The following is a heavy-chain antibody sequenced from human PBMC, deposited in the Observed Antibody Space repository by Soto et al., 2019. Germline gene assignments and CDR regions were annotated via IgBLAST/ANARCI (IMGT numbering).Heavy chain of an antibody. J-gene: IGHJ6*02. CDR3: VSPRYSYGSYYYGMDV. CDR2: ISGSGGST. V-gene: IGHV3-23*01. Sequence: PGGSLRLSCTVSGITFSAYAMTWVRQPPGKGLEWVSAISGSGGSTYYADSVKGRFTISRDNSKNTLYLQMNSLRAEDTAVYYCVSPRYSYGSYYYGMDVWGQGTTVTVSS. D-gene: IGHD5-18*01. CDR1: GITFSAYA.